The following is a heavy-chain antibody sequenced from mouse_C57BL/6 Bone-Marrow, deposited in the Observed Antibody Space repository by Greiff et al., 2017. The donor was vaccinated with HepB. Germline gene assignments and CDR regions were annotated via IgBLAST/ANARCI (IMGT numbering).Heavy chain of an antibody. CDR1: GYTFTSYW. Sequence: QVQLQQPGAELVKPGASVKLSCKASGYTFTSYWMHWVKQRPGQGLEWIGMIHPNSGSTNYNEKFKSKATLTVDKSSSTAYMQLSSLTSEDSAVYYCARSPFYYGSIPYYAMDYWGQGTSVTVSS. D-gene: IGHD1-1*01. V-gene: IGHV1-64*01. CDR2: IHPNSGST. J-gene: IGHJ4*01. CDR3: ARSPFYYGSIPYYAMDY.